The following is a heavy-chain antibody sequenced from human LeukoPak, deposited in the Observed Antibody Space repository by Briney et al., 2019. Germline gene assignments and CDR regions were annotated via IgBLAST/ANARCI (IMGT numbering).Heavy chain of an antibody. Sequence: ASVKVSCKASGYTFTSYYMHWVRQAPGQGLEWRRIINPSGGSTSYAQKFQGRVTMTRDTSTSTVYMELSSLRSEDTAVYYCAREGLLWFGELIFWGQGTLVTVSS. CDR3: AREGLLWFGELIF. D-gene: IGHD3-10*01. V-gene: IGHV1-46*01. CDR2: INPSGGST. J-gene: IGHJ4*02. CDR1: GYTFTSYY.